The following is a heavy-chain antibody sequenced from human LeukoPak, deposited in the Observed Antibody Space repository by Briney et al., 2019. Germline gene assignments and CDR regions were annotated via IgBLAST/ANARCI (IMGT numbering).Heavy chain of an antibody. CDR2: ISGSGDST. V-gene: IGHV3-23*01. J-gene: IGHJ2*01. Sequence: GGSLRLSCAASGFTFSSYAMNWVRQAPGKGLECISAISGSGDSTHYADSVKGRFTISRDTSKNTLYPQTNSVRSDDTAVYYCARNVSGQYFDIWGRGTLVTVSS. D-gene: IGHD2/OR15-2a*01. CDR1: GFTFSSYA. CDR3: ARNVSGQYFDI.